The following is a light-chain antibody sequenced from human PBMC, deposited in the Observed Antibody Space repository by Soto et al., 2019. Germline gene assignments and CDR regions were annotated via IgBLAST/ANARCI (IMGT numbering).Light chain of an antibody. V-gene: IGKV1-27*01. CDR1: QGISTS. J-gene: IGKJ1*01. CDR2: AAS. Sequence: DIQMTQSPSSLSASVGDRVTITCRASQGISTSLAWYQQRPGEVPKLLIYAASTLQSGVPSRFSGGGSGTDFTLTISSLQPEDVATYYCQRYNSALSWTFGQGTKVEMK. CDR3: QRYNSALSWT.